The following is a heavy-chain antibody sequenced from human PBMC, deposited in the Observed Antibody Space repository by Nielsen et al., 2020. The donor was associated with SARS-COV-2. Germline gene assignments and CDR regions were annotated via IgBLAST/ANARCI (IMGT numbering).Heavy chain of an antibody. D-gene: IGHD1-26*01. J-gene: IGHJ4*02. V-gene: IGHV4-39*01. CDR1: GGSISSSSYY. CDR3: ARHRGYSGKPDY. Sequence: SETLSLTCTVSGGSISSSSYYWGWIRQPPGKGLEWIGSIYYSGSTYYNPSLKSRVTISVDTSKNQFSLKLSSVTAADTAVYYCARHRGYSGKPDYWGQGTLVTVSS. CDR2: IYYSGST.